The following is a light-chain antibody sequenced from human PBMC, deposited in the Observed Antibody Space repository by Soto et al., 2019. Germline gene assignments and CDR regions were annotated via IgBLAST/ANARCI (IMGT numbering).Light chain of an antibody. V-gene: IGKV3-15*01. Sequence: EIVMTQSPATLSVSPGERVTLSCRASQSVSSNLAWYQQKSGQAPRLLIYAVSARASGIPARFSGSGSGTEFTLTISRLQSEDFAVYYCHQYNNWPLTFGGGTTVEIK. J-gene: IGKJ4*01. CDR1: QSVSSN. CDR3: HQYNNWPLT. CDR2: AVS.